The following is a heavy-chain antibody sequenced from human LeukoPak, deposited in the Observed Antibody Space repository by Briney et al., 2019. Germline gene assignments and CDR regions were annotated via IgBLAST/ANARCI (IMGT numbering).Heavy chain of an antibody. D-gene: IGHD1-26*01. J-gene: IGHJ4*02. V-gene: IGHV3-74*01. CDR3: ARRSSGSPPYYFDY. CDR2: INSDGSTT. Sequence: GGSLRLSCAASGFTFSSYWMHWVRRAPGKGLVWVSRINSDGSTTNYAGSVKGRFTISRDNAKNTLDLQMNSLRAEDTAVYYCARRSSGSPPYYFDYWGQGTLVTVSS. CDR1: GFTFSSYW.